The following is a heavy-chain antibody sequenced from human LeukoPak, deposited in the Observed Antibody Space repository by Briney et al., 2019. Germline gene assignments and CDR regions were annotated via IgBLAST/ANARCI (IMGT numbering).Heavy chain of an antibody. CDR1: GYSISSGYY. V-gene: IGHV4-38-2*02. Sequence: SQTLSLTCTVSGYSISSGYYWGWIRQPPGKGLEWIGSIYHSGSTYYNPSLKSRVTISVDTSKNQFSLKLSSVTAADTAVYYCARIVGAFGGGPDNWFDPWGQGTLVTVSS. J-gene: IGHJ5*02. D-gene: IGHD1-26*01. CDR3: ARIVGAFGGGPDNWFDP. CDR2: IYHSGST.